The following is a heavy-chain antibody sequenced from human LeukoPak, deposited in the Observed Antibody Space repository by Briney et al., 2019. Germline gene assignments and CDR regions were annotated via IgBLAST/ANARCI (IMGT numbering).Heavy chain of an antibody. CDR2: IYYNGDT. CDR3: ARVLRAASWRSYDY. D-gene: IGHD5-18*01. V-gene: IGHV4-61*01. J-gene: IGHJ4*02. Sequence: PSETLSLTCTVSGGSFSNSLYYWSWIRQPPGKGLEWIGYIYYNGDTNYNPSLKSRVIISIDTSSNQFSLSLNSMTAADTAVYYCARVLRAASWRSYDYWGQGSLVTVSS. CDR1: GGSFSNSLYY.